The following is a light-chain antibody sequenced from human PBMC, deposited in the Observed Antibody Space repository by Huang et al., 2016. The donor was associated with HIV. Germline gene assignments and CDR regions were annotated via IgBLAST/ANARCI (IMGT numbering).Light chain of an antibody. J-gene: IGKJ4*01. CDR1: QSVNSD. Sequence: EIEMTQSPAILSVSPGERATLSCRASQSVNSDLAWYLQKPDQAPRLLIYGASTRAIVIPTKFNSTGSRTEFSLSISNLQYDDVGVYYCQQYNDWPPLTFGGGTKVEI. V-gene: IGKV3-15*01. CDR3: QQYNDWPPLT. CDR2: GAS.